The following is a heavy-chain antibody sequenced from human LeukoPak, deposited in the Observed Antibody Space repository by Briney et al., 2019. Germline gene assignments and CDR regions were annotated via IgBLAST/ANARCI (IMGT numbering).Heavy chain of an antibody. CDR2: ISYDGSNK. Sequence: GGSLRLSCAASGFTFRSYAMYWVRQAPGKGLEWMAVISYDGSNKYYADSVKGRFTISRDNSKNTLYLQMNSLRAEDMAVYYCARVEQSIAALDYWGQGTLVTVSS. V-gene: IGHV3-30-3*01. D-gene: IGHD6-6*01. CDR3: ARVEQSIAALDY. CDR1: GFTFRSYA. J-gene: IGHJ4*02.